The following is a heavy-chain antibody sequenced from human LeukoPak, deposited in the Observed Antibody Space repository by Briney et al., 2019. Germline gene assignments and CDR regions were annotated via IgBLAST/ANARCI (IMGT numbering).Heavy chain of an antibody. CDR2: INHSGST. V-gene: IGHV4-34*01. D-gene: IGHD3-16*01. CDR3: ASQRGNYYYYYMDV. Sequence: SETLSLTCAVYGGSFSGYYWSWIRQPPGKGLEWIGEINHSGSTNYNPSLKSRVTISVDTTKNQFSLRLSSVTAADTAVYYCASQRGNYYYYYMDVWGKGTTVTVSS. CDR1: GGSFSGYY. J-gene: IGHJ6*03.